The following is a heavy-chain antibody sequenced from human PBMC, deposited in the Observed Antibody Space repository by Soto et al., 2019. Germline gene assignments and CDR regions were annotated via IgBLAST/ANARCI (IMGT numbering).Heavy chain of an antibody. CDR1: GFTFSTCA. J-gene: IGHJ4*02. CDR2: ISGSGSTT. V-gene: IGHV3-23*01. Sequence: GGSLRLSCPATGFTFSTCAMNWVRQAPGKGLEWVSTISGSGSTTYYADSVKGRFTISRDNFKNTLYLQMNSLRVEDTAVYYCAKDPPRRYGTGSPLGYFDSWGQGTLVTVSS. D-gene: IGHD5-18*01. CDR3: AKDPPRRYGTGSPLGYFDS.